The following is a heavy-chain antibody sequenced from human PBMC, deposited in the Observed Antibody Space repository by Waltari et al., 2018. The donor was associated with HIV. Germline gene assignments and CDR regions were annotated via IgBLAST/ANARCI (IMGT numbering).Heavy chain of an antibody. CDR2: IWYDGSKK. V-gene: IGHV3-33*01. J-gene: IGHJ3*01. Sequence: VQLWGSGGGGVQPGRSRRLSCAASGFRVRAYGLHWVRQAPGKGLQWVAVIWYDGSKKEYSDSVKGRFTISKDNSKNTLFLQMNSLRVDDTAVYFCARVPFASSWSADSFDVWGPGTRITVSS. CDR3: ARVPFASSWSADSFDV. CDR1: GFRVRAYG. D-gene: IGHD6-13*01.